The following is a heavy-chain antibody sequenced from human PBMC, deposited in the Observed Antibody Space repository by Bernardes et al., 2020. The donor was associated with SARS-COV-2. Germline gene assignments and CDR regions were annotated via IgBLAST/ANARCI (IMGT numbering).Heavy chain of an antibody. V-gene: IGHV3-53*01. Sequence: ETLSLTCAVSGDSLSNSFWSWVRQAPGKGLEWVSVIQSGGYTNYADSVKGRFTVSRDTSENTVSLQMNSLRAEDTAVYYCARGLRWAFDYWGQGTLVSVSS. J-gene: IGHJ4*02. CDR1: GDSLSNSF. CDR2: IQSGGYT. D-gene: IGHD4-17*01. CDR3: ARGLRWAFDY.